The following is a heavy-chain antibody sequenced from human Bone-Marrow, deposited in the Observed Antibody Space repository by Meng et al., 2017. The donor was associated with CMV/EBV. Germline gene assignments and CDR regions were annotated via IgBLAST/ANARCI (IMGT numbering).Heavy chain of an antibody. J-gene: IGHJ4*02. CDR3: ARDRRGCSSTSCYTRPDFDY. Sequence: GGSLRLSCAASGFTFSDHYINWVRQAPGKGLEWVSSIGSSSTIYYADSVKGRFTISRDNAKNSLYLQMNSLRAEDTAVYYCARDRRGCSSTSCYTRPDFDYWGQGPLVTVSS. CDR1: GFTFSDHY. CDR2: IGSSSTI. V-gene: IGHV3-69-1*02. D-gene: IGHD2-2*02.